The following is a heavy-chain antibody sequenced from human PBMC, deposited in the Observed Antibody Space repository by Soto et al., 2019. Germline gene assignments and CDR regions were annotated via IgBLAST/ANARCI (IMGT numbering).Heavy chain of an antibody. V-gene: IGHV3-7*03. Sequence: PXRSLRRSGEAGGFRLRMYGESGVRQAPGMGLEWVANINQVGRIHDYVDSVRGRFTVSRDNAKNSLFLQMNSLSAADTPVYYSARPTETATTFVYCGQRTPVTVSS. D-gene: IGHD1-1*01. CDR2: INQVGRIH. CDR3: ARPTETATTFVY. J-gene: IGHJ4*01. CDR1: GFRLRMYG.